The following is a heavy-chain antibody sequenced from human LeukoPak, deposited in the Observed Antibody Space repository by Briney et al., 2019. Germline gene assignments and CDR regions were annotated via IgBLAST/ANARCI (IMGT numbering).Heavy chain of an antibody. CDR1: GYTFTGYY. J-gene: IGHJ3*02. V-gene: IGHV1-2*02. CDR3: ARETAAAGTSAFDI. CDR2: INPNSGGT. D-gene: IGHD6-13*01. Sequence: ASVKVSCKASGYTFTGYYMHWVRQAPGQGLEWMGWINPNSGGTNYAQKFRGRVTMTRDTSISTAYMELSRLRSDDTAVYYCARETAAAGTSAFDIWGQGTMVTVSS.